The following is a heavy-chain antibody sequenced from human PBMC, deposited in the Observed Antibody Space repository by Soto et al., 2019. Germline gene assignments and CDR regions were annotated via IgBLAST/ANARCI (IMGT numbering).Heavy chain of an antibody. J-gene: IGHJ6*03. V-gene: IGHV1-8*01. CDR1: GYSFTSYD. Sequence: QVQLVQSGAEVKKPGASLQVSCKASGYSFTSYDMNWVRKVIGQGHEWMGWMNPNRANTGYAPKFQGRITMSRDMTTRTSYIELSSLTSDDTAVYYCARGGFLDHHMDGWCRGTTITVSS. CDR3: ARGGFLDHHMDG. CDR2: MNPNRANT.